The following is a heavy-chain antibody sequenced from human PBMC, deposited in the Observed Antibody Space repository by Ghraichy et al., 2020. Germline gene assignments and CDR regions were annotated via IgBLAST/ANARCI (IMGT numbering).Heavy chain of an antibody. V-gene: IGHV1-3*01. CDR2: INAGNGNT. J-gene: IGHJ5*02. D-gene: IGHD2-2*01. Sequence: ASVKVSCKASGYTFTSYAMHWVRQAPGQRLEWMGWINAGNGNTKYSQKFQGRVTITRDTSASTAYMELSSLRSEDTAVYYCARDSRVVPAAMNWFDPWGQGTLVTVSS. CDR1: GYTFTSYA. CDR3: ARDSRVVPAAMNWFDP.